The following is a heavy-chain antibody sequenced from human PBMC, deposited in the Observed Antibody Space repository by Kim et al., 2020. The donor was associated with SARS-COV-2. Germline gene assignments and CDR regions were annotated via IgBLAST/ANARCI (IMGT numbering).Heavy chain of an antibody. V-gene: IGHV1-18*01. CDR1: GYTFTTYG. CDR3: AMSALIGYEPHDY. CDR2: ISAYNGNT. Sequence: ASVKVSCKASGYTFTTYGISWVRQAPGQGLEWMGWISAYNGNTNYAQKLQGRVTMTIDTSTSTAYMELRSLRSDDTAVYYCAMSALIGYEPHDYWGQGTLVTVSS. D-gene: IGHD3-9*01. J-gene: IGHJ4*02.